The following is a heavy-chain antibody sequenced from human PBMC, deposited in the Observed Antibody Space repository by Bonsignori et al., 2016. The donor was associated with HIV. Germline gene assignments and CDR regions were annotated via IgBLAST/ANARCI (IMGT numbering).Heavy chain of an antibody. CDR2: IHNTGKT. CDR3: GRVRYCSSTSCLYGMDV. D-gene: IGHD2-2*01. J-gene: IGHJ6*02. CDR1: GGSISDAGQY. Sequence: QVQLQESGPGLVKTSQTLSLTCSVSGGSISDAGQYWCWIRQHPREGLEWIGYIHNTGKTYHNPSLLSRLTISADASKSQFSLELRSVTAADTAVYYCGRVRYCSSTSCLYGMDVWGQGTTVTVSS. V-gene: IGHV4-31*03.